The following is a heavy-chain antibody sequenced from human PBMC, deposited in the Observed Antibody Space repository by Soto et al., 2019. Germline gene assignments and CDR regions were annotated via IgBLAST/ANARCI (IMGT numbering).Heavy chain of an antibody. CDR3: ARDRVPYVYFYYGMDV. J-gene: IGHJ6*02. CDR2: MAFDGSNK. V-gene: IGHV3-30-3*01. D-gene: IGHD3-10*02. Sequence: QVQLVESGGGVVRPGRSLRLSCAASGFAFNNYSMHWVRQAPGKGLEWVAIMAFDGSNKYTADSVKGRFTISTDNSKNILYLQMSSLRSEDTAVYFCARDRVPYVYFYYGMDVWGQGTTVIVSS. CDR1: GFAFNNYS.